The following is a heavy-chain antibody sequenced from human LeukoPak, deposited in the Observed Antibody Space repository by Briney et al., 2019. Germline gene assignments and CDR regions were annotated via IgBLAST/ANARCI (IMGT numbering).Heavy chain of an antibody. CDR3: AKDRYSNYGNWFDP. J-gene: IGHJ5*02. V-gene: IGHV3-23*01. Sequence: TGGSLRLSCVASGSNFSDYAMNWVRQAPGKGLEWVSAISGSGGTTHYADSVKGRFAISRDNSKNTLSLQMSHLRHEDTARYYCAKDRYSNYGNWFDPWGQGTQVTVFS. CDR1: GSNFSDYA. CDR2: ISGSGGTT. D-gene: IGHD4-11*01.